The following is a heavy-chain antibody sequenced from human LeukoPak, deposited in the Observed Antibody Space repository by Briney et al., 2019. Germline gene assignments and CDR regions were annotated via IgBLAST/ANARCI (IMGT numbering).Heavy chain of an antibody. J-gene: IGHJ3*02. CDR1: GFTFSSYW. Sequence: GGSLRLSCAAPGFTFSSYWMSWVRQAPGKGLEWVAVIWYDGSNKYYADSVKGRFTISRDNSKNTLYLQMNSLRAEDTAVYYCTTPVIITMIVVADDAFDIWGQGTMVTVSS. CDR3: TTPVIITMIVVADDAFDI. CDR2: IWYDGSNK. V-gene: IGHV3-33*08. D-gene: IGHD3-22*01.